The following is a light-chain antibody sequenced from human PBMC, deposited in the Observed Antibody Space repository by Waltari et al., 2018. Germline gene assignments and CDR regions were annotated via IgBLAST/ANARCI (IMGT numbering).Light chain of an antibody. CDR1: HIGSKS. CDR3: QVWDSSNDHQV. CDR2: YDS. V-gene: IGLV3-21*04. Sequence: SYVLPQPPSLSVAPGKTATIPCGGNHIGSKSVHWYHQRAGQAPVLVMSYDSDRPSGIPERFSGSNSGNTATLTISRVEAGDEADYYCQVWDSSNDHQVFGGGTHLTVL. J-gene: IGLJ2*01.